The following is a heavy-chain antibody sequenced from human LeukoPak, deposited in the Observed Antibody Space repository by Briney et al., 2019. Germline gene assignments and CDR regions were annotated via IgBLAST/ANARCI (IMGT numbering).Heavy chain of an antibody. J-gene: IGHJ4*02. V-gene: IGHV3-53*01. CDR1: GFTVSSNH. CDR2: IYSDGGT. Sequence: TGGSLRLSCVASGFTVSSNHMSWVRQAPGKGLEWVSIIYSDGGTYYADSVKGRFTISRDNSKNTLYLQMNSLRAEDTAVYYCAKRLRNSGSSIYYFDYWGQGTLVTVSS. CDR3: AKRLRNSGSSIYYFDY. D-gene: IGHD3-10*01.